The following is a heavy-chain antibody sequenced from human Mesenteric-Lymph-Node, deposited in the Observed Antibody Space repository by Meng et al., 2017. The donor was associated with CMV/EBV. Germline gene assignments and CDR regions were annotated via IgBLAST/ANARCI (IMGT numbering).Heavy chain of an antibody. CDR1: GGSINSSSFY. V-gene: IGHV4-39*07. CDR2: IYYSGIT. J-gene: IGHJ1*01. CDR3: ARERVVPPVISF. D-gene: IGHD2-2*01. Sequence: SETLSLTCIVSGGSINSSSFYWGWIRQPPGKGLEWIGAIYYSGITYYSPSLTSRVTISVDTSKNQYSLKLSSVTAADTAVYYCARERVVPPVISFWGQGTLVTVSS.